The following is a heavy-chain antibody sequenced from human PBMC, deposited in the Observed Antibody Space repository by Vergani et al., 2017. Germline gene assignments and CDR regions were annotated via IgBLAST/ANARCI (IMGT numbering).Heavy chain of an antibody. V-gene: IGHV4-30-2*01. CDR2: IYHSGST. CDR3: AREARGYGDYVGWFDP. Sequence: QLQLQESGSGLVKPSQTLSLTCAVSGGSISSGGYSWSWIRQPPGKGLGWIGYIYHSGSTYYNPSLKRRVTISVDRSKNQFSLKLSSVTDADTAVYYCAREARGYGDYVGWFDPWGEGTLVTVSS. CDR1: GGSISSGGYS. D-gene: IGHD4-17*01. J-gene: IGHJ5*02.